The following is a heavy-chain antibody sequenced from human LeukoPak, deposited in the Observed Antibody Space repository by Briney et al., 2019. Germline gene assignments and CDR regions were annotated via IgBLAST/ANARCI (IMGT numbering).Heavy chain of an antibody. Sequence: PSETLSLTCTVSGGSISSYYWSWIRQPPGKGLEWIGYVYYSGSTHYNPSLKSRVTISVDTSKNQFSLRLSSVTAADTAVYYCARDVGDYGDLYFDLWGRGTLVTVTS. CDR2: VYYSGST. J-gene: IGHJ2*01. CDR3: ARDVGDYGDLYFDL. D-gene: IGHD4-17*01. CDR1: GGSISSYY. V-gene: IGHV4-59*01.